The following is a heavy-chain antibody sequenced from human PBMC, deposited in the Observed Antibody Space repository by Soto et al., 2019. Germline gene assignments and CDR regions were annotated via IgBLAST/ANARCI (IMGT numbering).Heavy chain of an antibody. CDR3: GRDLPSISGRPGGWFDH. Sequence: PGGSLRLSCAAFGFPFSRYWMSWVRQAPGKGLEWVANIKQDGSEKSYVDSVKGRFSISRDNAKNSLYLQMNSLRVEDTAVYFCGRDLPSISGRPGGWFDHWGQGTLVTVSS. CDR2: IKQDGSEK. V-gene: IGHV3-7*01. D-gene: IGHD6-6*01. J-gene: IGHJ5*02. CDR1: GFPFSRYW.